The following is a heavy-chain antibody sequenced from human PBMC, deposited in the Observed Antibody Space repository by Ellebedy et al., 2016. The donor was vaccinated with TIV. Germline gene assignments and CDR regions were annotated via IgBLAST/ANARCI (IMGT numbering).Heavy chain of an antibody. J-gene: IGHJ2*01. Sequence: SLKISXAASGFNFDDYAMPWVRQAPGKDLEWVSGISWNSGSVNYADSVKGRFTISRDNVNDSLHLQMNSLRPEDTAFYYCVKDKSVSGFSFWFFDLWGLGTLVTVSS. CDR2: ISWNSGSV. D-gene: IGHD3-22*01. CDR1: GFNFDDYA. V-gene: IGHV3-9*01. CDR3: VKDKSVSGFSFWFFDL.